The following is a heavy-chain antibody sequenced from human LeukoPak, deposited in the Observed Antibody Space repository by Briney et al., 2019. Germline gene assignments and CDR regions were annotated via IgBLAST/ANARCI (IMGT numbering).Heavy chain of an antibody. V-gene: IGHV4-34*01. CDR3: ARGLGDTAMVGY. CDR1: GGSFSGYY. CDR2: INHSGST. J-gene: IGHJ4*02. Sequence: ASETLSLTCAVYGGSFSGYYWSWIRQPPGKGLEWIGEINHSGSTNYNPSLKSRVTISVDTSKNQFSLKLSSVTAADTAVYYCARGLGDTAMVGYWGQGTLVTVSS. D-gene: IGHD5-18*01.